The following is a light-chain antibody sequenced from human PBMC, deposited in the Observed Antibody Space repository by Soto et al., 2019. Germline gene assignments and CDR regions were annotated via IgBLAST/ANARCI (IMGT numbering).Light chain of an antibody. CDR3: SSYAGSDNSV. Sequence: QSALTQPPSASGSPGQSVTISCTGTSSDVGRHDYVSWYQQHPGKAPKLMIYEVSKRPAGVPDRFAGSKSGNTASLTVTGIQAEDEADYFCSSYAGSDNSVFGTGTKLT. V-gene: IGLV2-8*01. J-gene: IGLJ1*01. CDR1: SSDVGRHDY. CDR2: EVS.